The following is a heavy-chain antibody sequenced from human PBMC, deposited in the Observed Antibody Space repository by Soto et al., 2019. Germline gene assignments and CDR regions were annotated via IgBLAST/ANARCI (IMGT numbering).Heavy chain of an antibody. V-gene: IGHV1-69*13. J-gene: IGHJ6*02. CDR2: IIPIFGTA. CDR3: ARARAYCSSTSCSAYYYYGMDV. Sequence: SVKVSCKASGGTFSSYAISWVRQAPGQGLEWMGGIIPIFGTANYAQKFQGRVTITADESTSTAYMELSSLRSEDTAVYYCARARAYCSSTSCSAYYYYGMDVWGQGPTVTVSS. D-gene: IGHD2-2*01. CDR1: GGTFSSYA.